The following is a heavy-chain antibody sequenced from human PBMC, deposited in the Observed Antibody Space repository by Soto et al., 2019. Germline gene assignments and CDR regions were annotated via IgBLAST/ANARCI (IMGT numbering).Heavy chain of an antibody. CDR3: ANGLSPSYYDISTGPAY. J-gene: IGHJ4*02. CDR1: GLTFSNYA. V-gene: IGHV3-23*01. Sequence: EVQLLESGGGLVQPGESLRLSCAASGLTFSNYAMNWVRQAPGKGLAWVSVLSGSGSKIYYADSVKGRFTISRDNSKNMVFLQMNSLRAEDTAVYYCANGLSPSYYDISTGPAYWGQGTLVTVSS. CDR2: LSGSGSKI. D-gene: IGHD3-9*01.